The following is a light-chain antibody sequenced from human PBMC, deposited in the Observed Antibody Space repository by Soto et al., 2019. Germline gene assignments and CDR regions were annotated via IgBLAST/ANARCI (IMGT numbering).Light chain of an antibody. J-gene: IGKJ5*01. CDR3: QHLKSYPIT. CDR1: QGISSY. V-gene: IGKV1-9*01. Sequence: DIQLTQSPSFLSASVGDRVTITCRASQGISSYLAWYQQKPGKAPKLLIYGASTLQRGVSSRFSDSGSGTEFTLTISSLQPEDFVTYYCQHLKSYPITFGQGTRLDIK. CDR2: GAS.